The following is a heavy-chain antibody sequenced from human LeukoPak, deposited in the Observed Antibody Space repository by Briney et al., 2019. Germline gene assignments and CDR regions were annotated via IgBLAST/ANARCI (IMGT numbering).Heavy chain of an antibody. CDR3: VRGYYYDSSGYWVRAFDI. Sequence: SETLSLTCAVSGGSISSGGYSWSWMRQPPGKGLEGIGYMYHSGTTHYNPSLKSRVTISVDRSKNQFSLKLSSVNAADTAVYYCVRGYYYDSSGYWVRAFDIWGQGTMVTVSS. D-gene: IGHD3-22*01. CDR1: GGSISSGGYS. V-gene: IGHV4-30-2*01. CDR2: MYHSGTT. J-gene: IGHJ3*02.